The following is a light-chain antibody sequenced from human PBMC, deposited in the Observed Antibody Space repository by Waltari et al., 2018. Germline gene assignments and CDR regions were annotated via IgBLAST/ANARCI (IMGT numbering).Light chain of an antibody. J-gene: IGKJ5*01. Sequence: ETVMTQSPATLSVSPGERATLSCRASQRVSSNFAWYQQKPCQPPRLLIYGASTRATGIPARFSGSGYGTEVTLNISSLQSEDVAVYDCQQYNNWPPPITFGQGTRLEIK. CDR3: QQYNNWPPPIT. CDR2: GAS. CDR1: QRVSSN. V-gene: IGKV3-15*01.